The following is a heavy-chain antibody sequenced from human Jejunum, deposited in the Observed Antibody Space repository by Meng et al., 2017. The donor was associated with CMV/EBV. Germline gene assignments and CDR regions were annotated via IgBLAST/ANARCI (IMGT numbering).Heavy chain of an antibody. J-gene: IGHJ4*02. CDR1: GFSVSTKY. CDR3: ATHLNNFGVVAAIDY. D-gene: IGHD3-3*01. Sequence: SGFSVSTKYVSWVRQAPGEGVEWVSVTYTGGRANYGGSVQGRFTVTRDTSNNTLYLQMNSLRAEDTAIYYCATHLNNFGVVAAIDYWGQGTLVTVSS. V-gene: IGHV3-66*04. CDR2: TYTGGRA.